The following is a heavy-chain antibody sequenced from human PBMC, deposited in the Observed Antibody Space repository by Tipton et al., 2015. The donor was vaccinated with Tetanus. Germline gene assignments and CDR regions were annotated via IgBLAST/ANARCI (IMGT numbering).Heavy chain of an antibody. CDR2: LYTDGRT. CDR1: GFRFHDHG. D-gene: IGHD2-8*01. J-gene: IGHJ4*02. CDR3: ARNYLSFGSLYAYFDY. V-gene: IGHV3-53*01. Sequence: GSLRLSCAASGFRFHDHGMSWVRQAPGKGLEWVSLLYTDGRTYYADSVKGRFTISRDVFKNTVDLQMNNLRAEDTAVYYCARNYLSFGSLYAYFDYWGQGSLVTVSS.